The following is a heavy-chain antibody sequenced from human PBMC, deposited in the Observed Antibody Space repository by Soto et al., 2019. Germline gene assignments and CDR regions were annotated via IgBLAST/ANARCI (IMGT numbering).Heavy chain of an antibody. J-gene: IGHJ4*02. D-gene: IGHD6-13*01. Sequence: MQLVESGGGLIEPGRSLRLSCAASGFTFDDYAIHWVRQAPGKGLEWVSGISWNRAAIDYAVSVKGRFTIVRDNAMNYLYLQMNHLRPEDTAFYYCAKDRGSSSWDPIFDFWGQGILVTVSS. CDR3: AKDRGSSSWDPIFDF. V-gene: IGHV3-9*01. CDR1: GFTFDDYA. CDR2: ISWNRAAI.